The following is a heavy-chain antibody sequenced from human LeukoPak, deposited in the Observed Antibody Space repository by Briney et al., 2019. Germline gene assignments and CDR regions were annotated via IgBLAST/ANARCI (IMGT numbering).Heavy chain of an antibody. J-gene: IGHJ6*03. CDR3: AREEIVGATLGPYYYYMDV. CDR2: INHSGST. D-gene: IGHD1-26*01. V-gene: IGHV4-34*01. CDR1: GGSFSGYY. Sequence: NPSETLSLTCTVYGGSFSGYYWSWIRQPPGKGLEWIGEINHSGSTNYNPSLKSRVTISVDTSKNQFSLKLSSVTAADTAVYYCAREEIVGATLGPYYYYMDVWGKGTTVTVSS.